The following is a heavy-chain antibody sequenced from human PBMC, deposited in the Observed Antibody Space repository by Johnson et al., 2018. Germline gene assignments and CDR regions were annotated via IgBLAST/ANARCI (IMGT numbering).Heavy chain of an antibody. CDR3: ARANYGSGSNYYYGLDV. Sequence: VQLLESGGGVVQPGRSLTLSCAASGFNFSPYGMHWVRQAPGKGPEWMAVIWFDGSNKFYGDSVKGRFTISRDNSEKTVSLQRNSLRVEDTAVYYCARANYGSGSNYYYGLDVWGQGTTVTVSS. D-gene: IGHD3-10*01. CDR1: GFNFSPYG. V-gene: IGHV3-33*01. J-gene: IGHJ6*02. CDR2: IWFDGSNK.